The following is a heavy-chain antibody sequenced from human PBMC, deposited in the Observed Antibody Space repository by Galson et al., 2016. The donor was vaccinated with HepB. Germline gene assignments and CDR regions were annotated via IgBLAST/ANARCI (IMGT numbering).Heavy chain of an antibody. CDR3: AKDAAVTLPGVYFEY. CDR1: GFTFSSCA. D-gene: IGHD4-17*01. Sequence: SLRLSCAASGFTFSSCAMSWVRQTPGKGLEWVASISHDGINGKYADSVRGRFTISRDNSKNTVYLQMSSLRAEDTAVYYCAKDAAVTLPGVYFEYWGQGTLVTVSS. V-gene: IGHV3-30*18. J-gene: IGHJ4*02. CDR2: ISHDGING.